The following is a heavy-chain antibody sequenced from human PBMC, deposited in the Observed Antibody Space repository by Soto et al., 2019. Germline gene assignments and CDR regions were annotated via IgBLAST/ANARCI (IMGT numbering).Heavy chain of an antibody. CDR1: GGSISSYY. J-gene: IGHJ4*02. D-gene: IGHD3-10*01. V-gene: IGHV4-59*01. CDR3: ARFSRGDLYYFDY. Sequence: SETLSLTCTVSGGSISSYYWSWIRQPPGKGLEWIGYIYYSGSTNYNPSLKSRVTISVDTSKNQFSLKLSSVTAADTAVYYCARFSRGDLYYFDYWGQGTLVTVSS. CDR2: IYYSGST.